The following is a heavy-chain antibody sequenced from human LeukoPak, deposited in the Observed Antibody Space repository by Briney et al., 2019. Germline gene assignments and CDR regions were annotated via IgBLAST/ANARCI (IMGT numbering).Heavy chain of an antibody. CDR2: ISAYNGNT. D-gene: IGHD6-19*01. CDR1: GYTFTSYG. CDR3: ARLAVSSEALDY. Sequence: ASVKVSCKASGYTFTSYGISWVRQSPGQGLEWMGWISAYNGNTNYAQKLQGRVTMTTDTSTSTAYMELRNLRSDDTAVYYCARLAVSSEALDYWGQGTLVTVSS. V-gene: IGHV1-18*01. J-gene: IGHJ4*02.